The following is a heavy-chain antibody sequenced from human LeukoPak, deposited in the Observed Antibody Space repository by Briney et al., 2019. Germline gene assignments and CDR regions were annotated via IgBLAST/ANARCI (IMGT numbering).Heavy chain of an antibody. CDR3: ARSRSMGVGLQAFDI. J-gene: IGHJ3*02. CDR1: GGSISSSSYY. V-gene: IGHV4-39*07. D-gene: IGHD1-26*01. Sequence: SETLSLTCTVSGGSISSSSYYWGWIRQPPGKGLEWIGSIYYSGSTYYNPSLKSRVTMSVDTSKNQFSLKLSSVTAADTAVYYCARSRSMGVGLQAFDIWGQGTMVTVSS. CDR2: IYYSGST.